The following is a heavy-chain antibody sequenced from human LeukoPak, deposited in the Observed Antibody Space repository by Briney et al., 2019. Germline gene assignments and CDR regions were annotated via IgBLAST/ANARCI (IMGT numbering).Heavy chain of an antibody. Sequence: GGSLRLSCAASGFTFDDYGMTWVRQAPGKGLEWVSGINWSGVSTGYADSVKGRFTISRDNAKNSLYLQMNSLRAEDTAVYYCARDPARGRGLLEYFQHWGQGTLVTVSS. D-gene: IGHD2-15*01. CDR3: ARDPARGRGLLEYFQH. CDR1: GFTFDDYG. J-gene: IGHJ1*01. CDR2: INWSGVST. V-gene: IGHV3-20*04.